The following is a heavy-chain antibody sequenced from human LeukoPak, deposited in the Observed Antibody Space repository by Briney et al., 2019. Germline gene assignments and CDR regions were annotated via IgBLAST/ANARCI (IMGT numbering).Heavy chain of an antibody. Sequence: GGSLRLSCAASGFTFSDYYMSWIRQAPGKGLEWVSAISGSGGSTYYADSVKGRFTISRDNSKNTLYLQMNSLRAEDTAVYYCAKVGWGYYDSSGYEADYWGQGTLVTVSS. J-gene: IGHJ4*02. CDR2: ISGSGGST. D-gene: IGHD3-22*01. CDR3: AKVGWGYYDSSGYEADY. CDR1: GFTFSDYY. V-gene: IGHV3-23*01.